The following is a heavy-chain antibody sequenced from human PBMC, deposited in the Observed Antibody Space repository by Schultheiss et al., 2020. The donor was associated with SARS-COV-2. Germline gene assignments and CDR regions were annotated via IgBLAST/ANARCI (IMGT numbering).Heavy chain of an antibody. CDR1: GGSISSYY. D-gene: IGHD3/OR15-3a*01. CDR2: IHYSGNT. V-gene: IGHV4-59*01. Sequence: SETLSLTCTVSGGSISSYYWSWIRQPPGKGLEWIGFIHYSGNTNYNPSLKSRVTMSVDMSRNQFSLRLSSVTAADTAIYYCARDQWTGSFDAWGQGTMVTVSS. CDR3: ARDQWTGSFDA. J-gene: IGHJ3*01.